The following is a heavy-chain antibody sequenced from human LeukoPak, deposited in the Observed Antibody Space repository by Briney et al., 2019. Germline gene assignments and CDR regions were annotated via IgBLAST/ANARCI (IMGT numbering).Heavy chain of an antibody. CDR3: ARVRVAGAAAGYRPSGQKYWFDP. CDR2: IYYSGST. V-gene: IGHV4-59*01. J-gene: IGHJ5*02. Sequence: SETLSLTCTVSGGSISSYYWSWIRQPPGKGLEWIGYIYYSGSTNYNPSLKSRVTISVDTSKNQFSLKLSSVTAADTAVYYCARVRVAGAAAGYRPSGQKYWFDPWGQGTLVTVSS. D-gene: IGHD6-13*01. CDR1: GGSISSYY.